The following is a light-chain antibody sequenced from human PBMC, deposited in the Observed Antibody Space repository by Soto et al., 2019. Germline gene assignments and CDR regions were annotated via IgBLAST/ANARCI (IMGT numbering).Light chain of an antibody. CDR3: SSYAGSNTYG. CDR1: NSDVGGYNY. J-gene: IGLJ1*01. V-gene: IGLV2-8*01. Sequence: QSVLTQPPSASGSPGQSVTISCTGTNSDVGGYNYVSWYQQHPGKAPKLMIYEVSKRPSGVPDRFSGYKSGNTASLTVSGLQAEDEADYFCSSYAGSNTYGFGTGTKVTVL. CDR2: EVS.